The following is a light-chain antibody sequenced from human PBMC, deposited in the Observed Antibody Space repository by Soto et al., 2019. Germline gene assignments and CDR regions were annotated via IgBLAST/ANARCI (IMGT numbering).Light chain of an antibody. CDR1: QSVSSN. V-gene: IGKV3-15*01. J-gene: IGKJ2*01. CDR2: GAS. Sequence: EIVMTQSPATLSVSPGDRATLSCRASQSVSSNLAWYQQKPGQAPRLLIYGASTRATGIPARFSGSGSGTEFTLTICSLQSEDFAVYFCQQYNNWPPFTFGQGTKLEIK. CDR3: QQYNNWPPFT.